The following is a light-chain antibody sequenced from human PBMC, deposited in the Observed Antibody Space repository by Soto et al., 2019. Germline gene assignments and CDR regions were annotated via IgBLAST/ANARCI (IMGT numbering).Light chain of an antibody. CDR1: SSDVGGYHY. CDR3: SSYTSSSTLYV. V-gene: IGLV2-14*01. J-gene: IGLJ1*01. Sequence: QSALTQPASVSGSPGQSITISCTATSSDVGGYHYVSWYQQHPGKAPKLMIYDVSNRPSWVSNRFSGSKSGNTTSLTISGLQAEDEADYYCSSYTSSSTLYVFGTGTKLTAL. CDR2: DVS.